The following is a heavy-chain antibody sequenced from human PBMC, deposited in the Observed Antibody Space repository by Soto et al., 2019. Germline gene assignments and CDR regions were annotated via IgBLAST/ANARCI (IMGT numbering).Heavy chain of an antibody. CDR3: AKGGYCSGGRCYYDYYYYGMDV. V-gene: IGHV3-23*01. CDR1: GFTFSSYA. CDR2: ISGSGGST. Sequence: TGGSLRLSCAASGFTFSSYAMSWVRQAPGKGLEWVSAISGSGGSTYYADSVKGRFTISRDNSKNTLYLQMNSLRAEDTAVYYCAKGGYCSGGRCYYDYYYYGMDVSGKGTNVTVSS. J-gene: IGHJ6*04. D-gene: IGHD2-15*01.